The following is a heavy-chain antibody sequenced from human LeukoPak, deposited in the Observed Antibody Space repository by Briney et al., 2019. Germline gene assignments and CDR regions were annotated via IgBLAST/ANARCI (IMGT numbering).Heavy chain of an antibody. J-gene: IGHJ6*03. V-gene: IGHV7-4-1*02. CDR1: GYTFTNYG. CDR2: MNTNTGNP. D-gene: IGHD1-26*01. Sequence: ASVKVSCKAFGYTFTNYGINWVRQAPGQGLEWMGWMNTNTGNPTYAQGFTGQFVFSLETSVSTAYLQISSLKAEDTAAYYCARGRGSSARLGYSYFYIDVWGKGTTVTVSS. CDR3: ARGRGSSARLGYSYFYIDV.